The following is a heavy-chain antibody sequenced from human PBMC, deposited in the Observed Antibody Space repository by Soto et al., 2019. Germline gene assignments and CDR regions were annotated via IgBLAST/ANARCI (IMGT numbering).Heavy chain of an antibody. D-gene: IGHD2-21*02. CDR3: ARGLVGGDPDY. V-gene: IGHV4-31*03. CDR2: IYYSGST. J-gene: IGHJ4*02. Sequence: SETLSLTCTVSGGSISSEGYYWSWFRQLPGKGLEWIGDIYYSGSTYYNPSLKSRLIISGDASKNQFSLKLSSVTAADTALYYCARGLVGGDPDYWGQGTLVTVSS. CDR1: GGSISSEGYY.